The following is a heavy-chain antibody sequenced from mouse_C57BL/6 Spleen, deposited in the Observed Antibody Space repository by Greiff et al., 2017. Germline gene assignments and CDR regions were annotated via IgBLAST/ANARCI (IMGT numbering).Heavy chain of an antibody. D-gene: IGHD1-1*01. Sequence: EVQLVESGGGLVKPGGSLKLSCAASGFTFSSYAMSWVRQTPEKRLEWVATISDGGSYTYYPDNVKGRFTISRDNAKNNLYLQMSHLKSEDTAMYYCARGHYYGSSYKAFDYWGQGTTLTVSS. CDR1: GFTFSSYA. V-gene: IGHV5-4*01. J-gene: IGHJ2*01. CDR3: ARGHYYGSSYKAFDY. CDR2: ISDGGSYT.